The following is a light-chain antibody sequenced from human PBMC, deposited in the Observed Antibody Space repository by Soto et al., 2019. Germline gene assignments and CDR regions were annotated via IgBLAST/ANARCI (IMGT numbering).Light chain of an antibody. CDR3: QQRNNWPGT. J-gene: IGKJ1*01. CDR2: GAS. Sequence: EVVLTQSPGTLALSRGERANISRRASQSVSSSYLAWYQNRPGQAPRLLIFGASNRATGIPARFRGSGSGTDFTLTISRLETEEFAVYECQQRNNWPGTFGQGTKVDIK. CDR1: QSVSSSY. V-gene: IGKV3D-20*02.